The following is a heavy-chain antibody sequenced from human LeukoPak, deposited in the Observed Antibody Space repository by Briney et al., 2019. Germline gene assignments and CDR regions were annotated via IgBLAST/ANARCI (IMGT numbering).Heavy chain of an antibody. D-gene: IGHD3-22*01. CDR1: GYTFTGYY. CDR3: ARAHSITMIVVVIPVGLDY. CDR2: INPNSGGT. J-gene: IGHJ4*02. V-gene: IGHV1-2*02. Sequence: ASVKVSCTASGYTFTGYYMHWVRQAPGQGLEWTGWINPNSGGTNYAQKFQGRVTMTRDTSISTAYMELSRLRSDDTAVYYCARAHSITMIVVVIPVGLDYWGQGTLVTVSS.